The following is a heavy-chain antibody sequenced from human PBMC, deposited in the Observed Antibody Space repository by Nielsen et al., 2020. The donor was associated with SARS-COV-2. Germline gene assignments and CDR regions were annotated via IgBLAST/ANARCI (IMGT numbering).Heavy chain of an antibody. Sequence: GESLKISCAASGFTFSSYGMHWVRQAPGKGLEWVSYISSSSSTIYYADSVKGRFTISRDNAKNSLYLQMNSLRDEDTAVYYCARDLDSQSDCGGDCPPSGDYWGQGTLVTVSS. J-gene: IGHJ4*02. CDR3: ARDLDSQSDCGGDCPPSGDY. D-gene: IGHD2-21*02. CDR1: GFTFSSYG. V-gene: IGHV3-48*02. CDR2: ISSSSSTI.